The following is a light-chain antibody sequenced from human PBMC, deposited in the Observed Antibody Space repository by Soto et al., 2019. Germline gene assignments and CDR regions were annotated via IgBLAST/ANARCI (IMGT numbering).Light chain of an antibody. J-gene: IGKJ1*01. CDR3: QQYDTYGAWT. CDR2: RAS. V-gene: IGKV1-5*03. Sequence: DIQMTQSPSTLSASVGDRVTITCRASQSINSWLAWYQQKPGKAPKLLIYRASSLESGVPSRFSGRASGTEFTLTITSLQPDDFATYYCQQYDTYGAWTFGQGIKVEMK. CDR1: QSINSW.